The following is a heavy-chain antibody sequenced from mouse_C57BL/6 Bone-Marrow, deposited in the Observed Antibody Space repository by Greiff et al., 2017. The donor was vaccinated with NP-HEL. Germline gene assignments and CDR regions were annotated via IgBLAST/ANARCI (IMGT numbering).Heavy chain of an antibody. Sequence: EVQLQQSGPELVKPGASVKMSCKASGYTFTDYNMHWVQQSHGKSLEWIGYINPNNGGTSYTQKFKGKATLTVNKSSSTAYMELLSLTSEDSAVYYCARASDGYLFAYWGQGTLVTVSA. D-gene: IGHD2-3*01. J-gene: IGHJ3*01. V-gene: IGHV1-22*01. CDR2: INPNNGGT. CDR1: GYTFTDYN. CDR3: ARASDGYLFAY.